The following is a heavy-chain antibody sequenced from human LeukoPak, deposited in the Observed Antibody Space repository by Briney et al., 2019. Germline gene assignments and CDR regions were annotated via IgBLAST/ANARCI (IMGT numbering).Heavy chain of an antibody. CDR3: ARATRTLEGGPPADYYCYGMDV. D-gene: IGHD2-15*01. Sequence: GGSLRLSCAASGFTFSSYAMHWVRQAPGKGLEWVAVISYDGSNKYYADSVKGRFTISRDNSKNTLYLQMNSLRAEDTAVYYCARATRTLEGGPPADYYCYGMDVWGQGTTVTVSS. CDR2: ISYDGSNK. V-gene: IGHV3-30-3*01. CDR1: GFTFSSYA. J-gene: IGHJ6*02.